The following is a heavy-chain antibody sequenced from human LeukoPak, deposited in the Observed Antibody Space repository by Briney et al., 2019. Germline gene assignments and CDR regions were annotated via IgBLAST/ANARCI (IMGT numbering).Heavy chain of an antibody. D-gene: IGHD3-10*01. CDR2: ISWNSGSI. J-gene: IGHJ1*01. V-gene: IGHV3-9*01. CDR3: AKDLFGH. CDR1: GFTFDDYA. Sequence: SGGSLRLSCAASGFTFDDYAMHWVRQAPGKGLEWVSGISWNSGSIGYADSVKGRFTISRDNAKNSLYLQMNSLRAEDTALYYCAKDLFGHWGQGTLVTVS.